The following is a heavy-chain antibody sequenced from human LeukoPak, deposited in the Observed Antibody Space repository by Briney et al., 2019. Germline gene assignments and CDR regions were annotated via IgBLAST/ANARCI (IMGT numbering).Heavy chain of an antibody. CDR1: GGSISRYY. V-gene: IGHV4-59*01. D-gene: IGHD5-12*01. J-gene: IGHJ4*02. CDR3: ARGSEWLRMYYFDY. CDR2: IYYSGST. Sequence: SETLSLTCTVSGGSISRYYWSWIRQPPGKGLDGIGYIYYSGSTNYNPSLKSRVTISVDTSKNQFSLKLSSVTAADTAVYYCARGSEWLRMYYFDYWGQGTLVTVSS.